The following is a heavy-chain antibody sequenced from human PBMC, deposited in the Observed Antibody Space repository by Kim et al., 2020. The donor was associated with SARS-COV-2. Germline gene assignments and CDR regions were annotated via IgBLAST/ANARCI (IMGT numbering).Heavy chain of an antibody. Sequence: ASVKVSCKASGYTFTSYAMNWVRQAPGQGLEWMGWINTNTGNPTYAQGFTGRFVFSLDTSVSTAYLQISSLKAEETAVYYCARVVDXXXWRRXXSGXXXYAXWXXXWGXGX. J-gene: IGHJ5*01. CDR2: INTNTGNP. CDR3: ARVVDXXXWRRXXSGXXXYAXWXXX. CDR1: GYTFTSYA. V-gene: IGHV7-4-1*02. D-gene: IGHD3-3*01.